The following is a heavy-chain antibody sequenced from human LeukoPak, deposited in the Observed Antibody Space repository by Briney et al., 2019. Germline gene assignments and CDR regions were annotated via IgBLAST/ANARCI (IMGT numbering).Heavy chain of an antibody. J-gene: IGHJ4*02. CDR1: GGSFSGYY. V-gene: IGHV4-34*01. CDR3: AREYYDILTSQSN. CDR2: INHSGST. Sequence: PSETLSLTCAVYGGSFSGYYWSWLRQPPGKGLEWIGEINHSGSTNYNPSLKSRVTISEDTSKNQFSLKLSSVTAADTAVYYCAREYYDILTSQSNWGQGTLVTVSS. D-gene: IGHD3-9*01.